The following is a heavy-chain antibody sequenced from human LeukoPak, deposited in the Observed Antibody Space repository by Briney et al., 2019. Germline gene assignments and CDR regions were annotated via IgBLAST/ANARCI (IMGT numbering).Heavy chain of an antibody. J-gene: IGHJ4*02. V-gene: IGHV3-23*05. D-gene: IGHD6-19*01. Sequence: GGSLRLSCATSGFTFNSCGMSWVRQAPGKGLAWVSVINHSGSGTYYADSVKGRFTTSRDNSKNSLYLEMSSLRVEDTAIYYCAKALAPYTSGTFDHWGQGSLVTVSS. CDR1: GFTFNSCG. CDR2: INHSGSGT. CDR3: AKALAPYTSGTFDH.